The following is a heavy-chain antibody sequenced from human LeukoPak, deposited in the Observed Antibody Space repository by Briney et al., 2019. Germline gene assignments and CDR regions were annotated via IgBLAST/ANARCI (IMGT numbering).Heavy chain of an antibody. CDR3: ARGYYYGSGSYYNGFDY. CDR2: INHSGST. D-gene: IGHD3-10*01. J-gene: IGHJ4*02. V-gene: IGHV4-39*07. CDR1: GGSISSSSYY. Sequence: SETLSLTCTVSGGSISSSSYYWGWIRQPPGKGLEWIGEINHSGSTNYNPSLKSRVTISVDTSKNQFSLKLSSVTAADTAVYYCARGYYYGSGSYYNGFDYWGQGTLVTVSS.